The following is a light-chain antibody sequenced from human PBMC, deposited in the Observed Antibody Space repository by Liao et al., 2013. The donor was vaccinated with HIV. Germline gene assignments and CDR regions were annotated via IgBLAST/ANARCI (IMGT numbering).Light chain of an antibody. J-gene: IGLJ1*01. CDR1: NIGSKT. V-gene: IGLV3-21*01. Sequence: SYELTQPPSVSVAPGKTATITCGGNNIGSKTVHWYQQKPGQAPVLVIFYDRDRPSGIPERFSGSNSGNTATLTISGTQAIDEADYYCQTWDSTSYVFGTGTKVIVL. CDR2: YDR. CDR3: QTWDSTSYV.